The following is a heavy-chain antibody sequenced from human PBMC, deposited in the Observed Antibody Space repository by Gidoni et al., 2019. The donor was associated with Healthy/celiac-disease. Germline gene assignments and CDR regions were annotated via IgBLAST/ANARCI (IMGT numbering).Heavy chain of an antibody. CDR3: AREVYDYVWSLQAYGMDV. J-gene: IGHJ6*02. V-gene: IGHV4-61*02. CDR2: IYTSEST. Sequence: QVQLQESGPGLVKPSQTLSLTCPVSGGSIRSGSSYWRWIRQPAGQGLEWIGRIYTSESTNYNPSLKSRVTISVDTAKNQFSLKLSSVTAADTAVYYWAREVYDYVWSLQAYGMDVWGQGTTVTVSS. D-gene: IGHD3-16*01. CDR1: GGSIRSGSSY.